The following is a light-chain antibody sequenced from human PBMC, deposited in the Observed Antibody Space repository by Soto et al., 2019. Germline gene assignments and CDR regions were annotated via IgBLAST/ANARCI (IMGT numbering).Light chain of an antibody. Sequence: EIVLTQSPGTLSLSPGEGATLSCRASQSVKSDALVWYQQKPGPAPRLLIYGASTRATGIPDRFRGSGSGTDFTLTISRLEPEDFAVYWCQQYGSSLTFGQGTKVEIK. J-gene: IGKJ1*01. CDR3: QQYGSSLT. CDR2: GAS. CDR1: QSVKSDA. V-gene: IGKV3-20*01.